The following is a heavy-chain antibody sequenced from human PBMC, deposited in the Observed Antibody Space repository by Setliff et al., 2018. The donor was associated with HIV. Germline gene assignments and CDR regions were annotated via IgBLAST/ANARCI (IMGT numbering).Heavy chain of an antibody. CDR3: ARGGIGDYYYYYMDV. D-gene: IGHD3-10*01. CDR2: VYYRGST. V-gene: IGHV4-61*10. Sequence: SETLSLTCTVSGPPIAIGSYYWTWIRQPAGRGLEWIGNVYYRGSTNYNPSLKSRVTISVDTSKNHFSLKLSSVTAADTAVYYCARGGIGDYYYYYMDVWGKGTTVTVSS. J-gene: IGHJ6*03. CDR1: GPPIAIGSYY.